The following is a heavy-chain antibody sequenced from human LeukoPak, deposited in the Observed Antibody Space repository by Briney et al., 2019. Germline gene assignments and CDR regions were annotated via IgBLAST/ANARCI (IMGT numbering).Heavy chain of an antibody. CDR1: GGSISSYH. D-gene: IGHD3-10*01. V-gene: IGHV4-4*07. CDR3: ARDRMVRGVIIFDY. CDR2: IYTSGST. J-gene: IGHJ4*02. Sequence: PSETLSLTCTVSGGSISSYHWSWIRQPAGKGLEWIGRIYTSGSTNYNPSLKSRVTMSVDTSKNQFSLKLSSVTAADTAVYYCARDRMVRGVIIFDYWGQGTLVTVSS.